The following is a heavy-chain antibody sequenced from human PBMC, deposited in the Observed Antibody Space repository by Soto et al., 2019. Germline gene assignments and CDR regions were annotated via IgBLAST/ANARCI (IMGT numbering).Heavy chain of an antibody. D-gene: IGHD2-2*01. J-gene: IGHJ5*02. CDR2: INPNSGGT. V-gene: IGHV1-2*02. CDR3: ARYPEHCSSTSCYVIGFDP. Sequence: ASVKVSCKASGYTFTGYYMHWVRQAPGQGLEWMGWINPNSGGTNHAQKFQGRVTMTRDTSISTAYMELSRLRSDDTAVYYCARYPEHCSSTSCYVIGFDPWGQGTLVTVSS. CDR1: GYTFTGYY.